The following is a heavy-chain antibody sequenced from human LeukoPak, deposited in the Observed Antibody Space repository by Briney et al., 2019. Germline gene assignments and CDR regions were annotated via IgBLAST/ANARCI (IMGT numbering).Heavy chain of an antibody. V-gene: IGHV1-69*13. CDR2: IIPIFGTA. D-gene: IGHD2-2*01. CDR3: ARSNIVVVGNWFDP. Sequence: SVKVPCKASGGTFSSYAISWVRQAPGQGLEWMGGIIPIFGTANYAQKFQGRVTITADESTSTAYMELSSLRSEDTAVYYCARSNIVVVGNWFDPWGQGTLVTVSS. CDR1: GGTFSSYA. J-gene: IGHJ5*02.